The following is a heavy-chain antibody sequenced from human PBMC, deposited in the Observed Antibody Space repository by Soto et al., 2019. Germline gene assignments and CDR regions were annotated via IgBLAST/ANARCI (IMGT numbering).Heavy chain of an antibody. Sequence: EVQLVESGGGLVQPGGSLRISCAASGFTFSSYTMHWVRQAPGKGLEYVSAISSNGGSTYYANSVKGRFTISRDNSKNTLYLQMGSLRAEDMAVYYCARGEPFDYWGQGTLVTVSS. D-gene: IGHD3-16*01. CDR1: GFTFSSYT. V-gene: IGHV3-64*01. J-gene: IGHJ4*02. CDR3: ARGEPFDY. CDR2: ISSNGGST.